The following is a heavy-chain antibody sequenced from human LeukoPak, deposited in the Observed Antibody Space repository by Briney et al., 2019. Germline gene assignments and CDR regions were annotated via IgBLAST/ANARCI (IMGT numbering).Heavy chain of an antibody. V-gene: IGHV3-23*01. CDR1: GVTLSNYA. Sequence: PGGSLRLSCVASGVTLSNYAMSWVRQAPGKGLEWVSVISGSGGSTYYADSVKGRFTISRDNSKNTLYLQMNSLRAEDTAVYYCAKGTTTLVVTKIDYWGQGTLVTVSS. J-gene: IGHJ4*02. D-gene: IGHD4-23*01. CDR3: AKGTTTLVVTKIDY. CDR2: ISGSGGST.